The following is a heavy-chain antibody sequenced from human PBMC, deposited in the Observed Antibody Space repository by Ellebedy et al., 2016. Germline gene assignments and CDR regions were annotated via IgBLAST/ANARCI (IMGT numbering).Heavy chain of an antibody. Sequence: GESLKISCAASGFSFSSYWMTWVRQTPGKGLEWVGNINRDGSEKYYLDSVKGRFTISRDNSKNTLFLQMNSLRDEDTAVYYCASYLGHCSGGTCYSWGQGTLVTVSS. V-gene: IGHV3-7*01. D-gene: IGHD2-15*01. J-gene: IGHJ4*02. CDR1: GFSFSSYW. CDR3: ASYLGHCSGGTCYS. CDR2: INRDGSEK.